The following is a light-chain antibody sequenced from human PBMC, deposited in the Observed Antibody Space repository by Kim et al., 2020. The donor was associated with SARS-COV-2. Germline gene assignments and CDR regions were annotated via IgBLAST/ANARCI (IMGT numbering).Light chain of an antibody. V-gene: IGLV2-8*01. CDR1: SSDVGGYNY. CDR2: EVN. CDR3: ISYAGSNRLI. Sequence: QSALTQPPSASGSPGQSVTISCTGTSSDVGGYNYVSWHQQHPGKAPKLMIYEVNKRPSGVPDRFSGSKSGNTASLTVSGLQAEDEAQYYCISYAGSNRLIFGGGTQLTVL. J-gene: IGLJ2*01.